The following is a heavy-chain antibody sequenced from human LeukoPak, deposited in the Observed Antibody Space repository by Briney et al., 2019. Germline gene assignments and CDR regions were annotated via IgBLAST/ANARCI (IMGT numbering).Heavy chain of an antibody. Sequence: SETLSLTCADYGGSFSGYYWSWIRQPPGKGLEWIGEINHSGSTNYNPSLKSRVTISVDTSKNQFSLKLSSVTAADTAVYYCASTGYWGQGTLVTVSS. CDR3: ASTGY. J-gene: IGHJ4*02. V-gene: IGHV4-34*01. CDR2: INHSGST. CDR1: GGSFSGYY. D-gene: IGHD2-8*02.